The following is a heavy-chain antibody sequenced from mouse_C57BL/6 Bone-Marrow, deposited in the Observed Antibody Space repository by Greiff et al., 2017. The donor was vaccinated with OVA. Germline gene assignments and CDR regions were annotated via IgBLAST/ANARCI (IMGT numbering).Heavy chain of an antibody. V-gene: IGHV1-82*01. CDR1: GYAFSSSW. D-gene: IGHD2-3*01. J-gene: IGHJ2*01. Sequence: LVESGPELVKPGASVKISCKASGYAFSSSWMNWVKQRPGKGLEWIGRIYPGDGDTNYNGKFKGKATLTADKSSSTAYMQLSSLTSEDSAVYFCARWLLYYFDYWGQGTTLTVSS. CDR2: IYPGDGDT. CDR3: ARWLLYYFDY.